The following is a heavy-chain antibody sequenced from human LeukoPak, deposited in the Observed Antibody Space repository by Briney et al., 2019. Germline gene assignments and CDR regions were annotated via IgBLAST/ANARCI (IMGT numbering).Heavy chain of an antibody. CDR3: ARDYPGDLPLSVRGAKAANTFDY. Sequence: PGGSLRLSCAASGFTFSTYSINWVRQAPGKGLEWVSYISSDSSTIYYADSLKGRFTISRDNAKNSLYLQMNSLRAEDTAVYYCARDYPGDLPLSVRGAKAANTFDYWGQGTLVTVSS. CDR2: ISSDSSTI. V-gene: IGHV3-48*01. D-gene: IGHD3-10*01. CDR1: GFTFSTYS. J-gene: IGHJ4*02.